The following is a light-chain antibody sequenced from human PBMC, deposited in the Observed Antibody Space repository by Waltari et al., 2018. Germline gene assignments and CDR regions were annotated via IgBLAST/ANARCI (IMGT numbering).Light chain of an antibody. Sequence: EIVLTQSPGTLSLSPGERATLSCRASQSVRGSLAWYQQKAGQAPRLLIYGVSSSATGIPERFSGSGSGTDFSLTISRLEPEDFTVYYCQHYVRLPATFGQGTKVEIK. CDR1: QSVRGS. V-gene: IGKV3-20*01. CDR3: QHYVRLPAT. J-gene: IGKJ1*01. CDR2: GVS.